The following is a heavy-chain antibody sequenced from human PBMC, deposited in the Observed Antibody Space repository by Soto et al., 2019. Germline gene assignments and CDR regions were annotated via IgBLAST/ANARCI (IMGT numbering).Heavy chain of an antibody. CDR2: IYHSGST. V-gene: IGHV4-4*02. CDR3: ARWFGELRMGASYYYGMDV. CDR1: GGSISSSNW. Sequence: SETLSLTCAVSGGSISSSNWWSWLRQPPGKGREWIGEIYHSGSTNYNPSLKSRVTISVDKSKNQFSLKLRSVTAEDTAVYYCARWFGELRMGASYYYGMDVWGQGNTVTVSS. D-gene: IGHD3-10*01. J-gene: IGHJ6*02.